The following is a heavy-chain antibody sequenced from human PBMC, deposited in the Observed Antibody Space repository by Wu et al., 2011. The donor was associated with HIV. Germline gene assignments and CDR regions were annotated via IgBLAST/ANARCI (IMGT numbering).Heavy chain of an antibody. J-gene: IGHJ4*02. D-gene: IGHD5-12*01. Sequence: EVKKPGSSVKVSCKASGGTFSSNAISWMRQAPGQGLEWMGGFIGVFGTGIYAQKFQGRVTMTRDTSTSTVYMELSSLRSEDTAVYYCTREVVATYYFDYWGQGTLVTVSS. V-gene: IGHV1-69*05. CDR1: GGTFSSNA. CDR3: TREVVATYYFDY. CDR2: FIGVFGTG.